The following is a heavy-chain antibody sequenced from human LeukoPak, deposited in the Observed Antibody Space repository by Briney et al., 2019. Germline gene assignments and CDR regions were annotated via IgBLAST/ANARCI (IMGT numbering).Heavy chain of an antibody. CDR3: AKDVPEVELWFGESTTYGMDV. D-gene: IGHD3-10*01. V-gene: IGHV1-46*01. CDR1: GYTFSTYY. Sequence: ASVKVSCKASGYTFSTYYMHWVRQAPGQGLEWMGIINPSGGSTSYAQKFQGRVTLTRDMSTSIVYMELSSLRAEDTAVYYCAKDVPEVELWFGESTTYGMDVWGQGTTVTVSS. CDR2: INPSGGST. J-gene: IGHJ6*02.